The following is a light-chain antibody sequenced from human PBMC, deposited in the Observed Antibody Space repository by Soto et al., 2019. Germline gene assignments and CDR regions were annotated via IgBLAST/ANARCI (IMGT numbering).Light chain of an antibody. CDR3: QPYYSIPWT. CDR1: QIILHSSNNKIC. V-gene: IGKV4-1*01. J-gene: IGKJ1*01. Sequence: DIVMTHSPDSLALSLGESATINCKSSQIILHSSNNKICLAWYQQKPGQPPKVLIYWASNRESGVTDRFSGSGSGTDFTITISSLQAEDVAVYYCQPYYSIPWTFGQGTKVDIK. CDR2: WAS.